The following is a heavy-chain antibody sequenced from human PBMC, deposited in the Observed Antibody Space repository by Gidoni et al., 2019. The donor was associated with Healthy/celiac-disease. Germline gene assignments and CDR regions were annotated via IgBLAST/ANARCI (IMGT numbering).Heavy chain of an antibody. CDR2: FDPEDGET. Sequence: QVQLVQSGAEVNKPGPSVKVSCQVSGYTLTALSIHWVRQAPGKGLEWMGGFDPEDGETIYAQKFQGRVTMTEDTATDTAYMELSSLRSEDTAVYYCATSPPSYYYGSGSYGFRGWFDPWGQGTLVTVSS. V-gene: IGHV1-24*01. J-gene: IGHJ5*02. CDR1: GYTLTALS. CDR3: ATSPPSYYYGSGSYGFRGWFDP. D-gene: IGHD3-10*01.